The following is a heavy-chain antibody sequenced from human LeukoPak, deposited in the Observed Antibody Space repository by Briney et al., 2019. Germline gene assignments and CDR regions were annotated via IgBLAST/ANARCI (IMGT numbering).Heavy chain of an antibody. CDR1: GFTFSTYS. CDR2: IGGSGSTI. Sequence: GGSLRLTWAASGFTFSTYSMNWVRQARGKGLEWISYIGGSGSTIYYADSVKGRFTISRDNAKKLLYLQMSSLRAEDAAVYYCARARDYGAYPPAYWGQGTLVTVSS. J-gene: IGHJ4*02. D-gene: IGHD4-17*01. CDR3: ARARDYGAYPPAY. V-gene: IGHV3-48*01.